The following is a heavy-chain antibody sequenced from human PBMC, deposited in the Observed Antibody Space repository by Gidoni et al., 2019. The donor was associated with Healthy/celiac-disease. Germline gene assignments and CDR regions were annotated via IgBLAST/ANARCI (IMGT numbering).Heavy chain of an antibody. CDR3: AREDSGWDY. V-gene: IGHV3-66*02. CDR1: GFTVSSNY. D-gene: IGHD5-12*01. Sequence: EVQLVEAGGGLVQPGGSLRLSGAASGFTVSSNYMSWVRQAPGKGLEWVSVSYSGGSTYYADSVKGRFTISRDNSKNTLYLQMNSLRAEDTAVYYCAREDSGWDYWGQGTLVTVSS. J-gene: IGHJ4*02. CDR2: SYSGGST.